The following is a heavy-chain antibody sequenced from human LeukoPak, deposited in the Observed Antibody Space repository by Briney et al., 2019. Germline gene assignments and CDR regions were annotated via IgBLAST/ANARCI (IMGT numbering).Heavy chain of an antibody. Sequence: GGSLRLSCAASGFTFSSYSMNWVRQAPGKGLEWVSYISSSSSTIYYADSVKGRFTISRDNAKNSLYLQMNSLRAEDTAVYYCARDGGDSSGYWFDYWGQGTLVTVSP. CDR1: GFTFSSYS. CDR2: ISSSSSTI. CDR3: ARDGGDSSGYWFDY. J-gene: IGHJ4*02. D-gene: IGHD3-22*01. V-gene: IGHV3-48*01.